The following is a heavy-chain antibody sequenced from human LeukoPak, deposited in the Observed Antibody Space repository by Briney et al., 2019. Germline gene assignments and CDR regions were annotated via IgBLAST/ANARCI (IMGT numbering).Heavy chain of an antibody. CDR3: AREIVDSISSSWHLDL. Sequence: PPGGSLRLSCAASGFTFSTSDLHWLRHATGKPLEGVSAIGRGGDTYYPDSVRGRFTISRENAGNSLYLQMNNLRAGDTAVYYCAREIVDSISSSWHLDLWGRGTLVTVSS. J-gene: IGHJ2*01. D-gene: IGHD6-6*01. V-gene: IGHV3-13*01. CDR2: IGRGGDT. CDR1: GFTFSTSD.